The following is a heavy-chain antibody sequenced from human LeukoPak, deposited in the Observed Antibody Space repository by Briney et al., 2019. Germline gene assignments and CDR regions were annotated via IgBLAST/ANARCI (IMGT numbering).Heavy chain of an antibody. D-gene: IGHD5-24*01. J-gene: IGHJ4*02. CDR1: GVTFSNYA. CDR2: ISGNGGST. Sequence: PGGSLRLSCAASGVTFSNYAMQWVRQAPEKRLEYVSAISGNGGSTYYANSVKGRFTMSRDNSRNTLYLQMGSLRPEDTAVYYCARDGKATNDYWGQGTLVTVSS. CDR3: ARDGKATNDY. V-gene: IGHV3-64*01.